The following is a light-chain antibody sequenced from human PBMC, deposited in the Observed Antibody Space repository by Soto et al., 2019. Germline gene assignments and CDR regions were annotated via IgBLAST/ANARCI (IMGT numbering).Light chain of an antibody. CDR2: AAS. Sequence: VLTQSPAILSVSPGERATLSCRASQSISRSLAWYQQKPGQAPRLLIYAASNRATGIQASFSGSGSGTEFTLTISSLEPEDFAVYYCQQRSNWPTCGQGTRLEIK. CDR1: QSISRS. V-gene: IGKV3-11*01. J-gene: IGKJ5*01. CDR3: QQRSNWPT.